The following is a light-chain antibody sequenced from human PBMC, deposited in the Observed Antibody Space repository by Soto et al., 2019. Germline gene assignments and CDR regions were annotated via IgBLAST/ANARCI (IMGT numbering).Light chain of an antibody. J-gene: IGLJ3*02. CDR2: DVS. CDR3: SSYAGTNKV. CDR1: SGDVGGHNF. Sequence: QSALTQPPSASGSPGQSVTISCTGTSGDVGGHNFVSWYQFHPGKAPKLIIYDVSQRPSGVPNRFSGSKSDNTASLTVSGLQAEDAAYYCCSSYAGTNKVFGGGTKLTVL. V-gene: IGLV2-8*01.